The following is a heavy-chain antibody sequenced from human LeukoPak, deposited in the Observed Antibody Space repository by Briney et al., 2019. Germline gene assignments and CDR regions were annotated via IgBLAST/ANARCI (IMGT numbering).Heavy chain of an antibody. J-gene: IGHJ3*02. D-gene: IGHD6-13*01. V-gene: IGHV4-30-2*01. CDR3: ARSSAAATQAFDI. CDR1: GGSISSGGYS. Sequence: PSRTLSLTCAVSGGSISSGGYSWSWIRQPPGKGLEWIGYIYHSGSTYYNPSLKSRVTISVDRSKNQFSLKLSSVTAADTAVYYCARSSAAATQAFDIWGQGTMVTVSS. CDR2: IYHSGST.